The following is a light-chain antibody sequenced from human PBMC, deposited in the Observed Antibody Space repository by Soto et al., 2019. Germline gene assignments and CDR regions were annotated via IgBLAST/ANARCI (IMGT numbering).Light chain of an antibody. V-gene: IGLV4-69*01. J-gene: IGLJ3*02. Sequence: QAVVTQSPSASASLGASVKLTCTLTTGHSSYVIAWHQQQPEKGPRYLMKLSSDGRYLKGDGIPDLFSGSSSGAERYLTISSLHAEDEAYYCSQTSASGTRVFGGGTKLTVL. CDR3: QTSASGTRV. CDR1: TGHSSYV. CDR2: LSSDGRY.